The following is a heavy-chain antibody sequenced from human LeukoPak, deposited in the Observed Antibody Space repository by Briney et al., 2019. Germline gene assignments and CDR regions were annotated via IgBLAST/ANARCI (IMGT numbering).Heavy chain of an antibody. CDR3: ATDTSRFLEWYCKLDV. J-gene: IGHJ6*02. CDR2: FDPEDGET. D-gene: IGHD3-3*01. CDR1: GYTLTELS. V-gene: IGHV1-24*01. Sequence: ASVKVSCTVSGYTLTELSMHWVRQAPGKGLEWMGGFDPEDGETIYAQKFQGRVTMTEDTSTDTAYMELSSLRSEDTAVYYCATDTSRFLEWYCKLDVWGQGTTVTVSS.